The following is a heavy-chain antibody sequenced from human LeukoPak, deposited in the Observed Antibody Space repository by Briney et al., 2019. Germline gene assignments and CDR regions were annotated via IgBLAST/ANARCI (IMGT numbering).Heavy chain of an antibody. CDR1: GGSFSGYY. CDR3: AREATRDAFDI. CDR2: INHSGST. J-gene: IGHJ3*02. D-gene: IGHD5-12*01. V-gene: IGHV4-34*01. Sequence: PSATLSLTCAVYGGSFSGYYWSWIRPPPGKGLEWIGEINHSGSTNYNPSLKSRVTISVDTSKNQFSLKLSSVTAADTAVYYCAREATRDAFDIWGQGTMVTVSS.